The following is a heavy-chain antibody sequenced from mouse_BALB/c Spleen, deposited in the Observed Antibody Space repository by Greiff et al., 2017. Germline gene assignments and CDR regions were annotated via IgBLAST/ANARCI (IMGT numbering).Heavy chain of an antibody. J-gene: IGHJ2*01. CDR3: ARSTVVAPFDY. D-gene: IGHD1-1*01. CDR1: GFTFSSFG. Sequence: EVNVVESGGGLVQPGGSRKLSCAASGFTFSSFGMHWVRQAPEKGLEWVAYISSGSSTIYYADTVKGRFTISRDNPKNTLFLQMTSLRSEDTAMYYCARSTVVAPFDYWGQGTTLTVSS. CDR2: ISSGSSTI. V-gene: IGHV5-17*02.